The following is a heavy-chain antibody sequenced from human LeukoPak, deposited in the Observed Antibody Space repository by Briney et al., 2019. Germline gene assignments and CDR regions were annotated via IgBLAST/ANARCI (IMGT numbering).Heavy chain of an antibody. Sequence: GASVKVSCKASGYIFSDYYMHWVRQAPGRGLEWMGRINPNNGVTEYAQKFQGRVSMTRDTSTSTFYMEVRRLRYDDTAIYYCARVSQGNNGTSFDHWGRGTLVTVSS. J-gene: IGHJ4*02. CDR3: ARVSQGNNGTSFDH. CDR2: INPNNGVT. CDR1: GYIFSDYY. D-gene: IGHD1-14*01. V-gene: IGHV1-2*06.